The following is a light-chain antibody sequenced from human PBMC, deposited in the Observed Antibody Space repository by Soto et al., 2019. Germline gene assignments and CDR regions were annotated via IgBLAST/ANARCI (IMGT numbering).Light chain of an antibody. V-gene: IGKV3-20*01. CDR3: QQYGNSPWT. Sequence: EIVLTQSPGTLSLSPGERATLSCRASQSIISSYFAWYQQKPGQPPRLLIYGASSRATGIPDRFSGSGSGTDFTLTISRLEPEDFAVYHCQQYGNSPWTFGQGTKVEV. J-gene: IGKJ1*01. CDR2: GAS. CDR1: QSIISSY.